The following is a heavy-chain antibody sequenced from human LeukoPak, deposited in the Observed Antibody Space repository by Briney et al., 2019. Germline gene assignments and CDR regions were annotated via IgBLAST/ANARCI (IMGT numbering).Heavy chain of an antibody. J-gene: IGHJ4*02. CDR1: GFTVSSNY. Sequence: PGGSLRLSCAASGFTVSSNYMTWVRQAPGEGLEWVSVIYSGGSTYYADSVKGRFTISRDNSKNTLYLQMNSLRAEDTAVYYCAKDRDNTVLTPVGDYWGQGTLVTVSS. CDR2: IYSGGST. CDR3: AKDRDNTVLTPVGDY. D-gene: IGHD4-23*01. V-gene: IGHV3-53*01.